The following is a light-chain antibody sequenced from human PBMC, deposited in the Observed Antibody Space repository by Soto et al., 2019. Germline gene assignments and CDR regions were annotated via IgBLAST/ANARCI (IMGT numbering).Light chain of an antibody. CDR3: QQRSNWPIT. CDR1: QYINTR. Sequence: EIVLTQSPATLSSFPGDRVTLSCRASQYINTRLAWYQHRPAQAPRLLIYQTSIRAAGIPARFSGSGSGTDFTLTISSLEPEDFAVYYCQQRSNWPITFGQGTRLEIK. J-gene: IGKJ5*01. CDR2: QTS. V-gene: IGKV3-11*01.